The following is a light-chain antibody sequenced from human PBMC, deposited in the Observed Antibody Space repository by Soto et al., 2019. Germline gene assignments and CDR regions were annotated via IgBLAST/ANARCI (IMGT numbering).Light chain of an antibody. CDR1: QSVSSSY. J-gene: IGKJ1*01. CDR2: GAS. CDR3: QQYGNSPGT. V-gene: IGKV3-20*01. Sequence: EIVLTQSPGTLSLSPGERSTLSFMSSQSVSSSYLAWYQQKPGQAPRLLIYGASSRATGIPDRLSGSGSGTDFTLTISRLEPEDFAVYYCQQYGNSPGTFGQGTKVDIK.